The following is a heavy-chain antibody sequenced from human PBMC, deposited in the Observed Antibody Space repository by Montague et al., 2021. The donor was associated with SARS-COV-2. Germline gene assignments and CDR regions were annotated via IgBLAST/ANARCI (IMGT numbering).Heavy chain of an antibody. V-gene: IGHV4-34*01. D-gene: IGHD3-10*01. CDR2: IHHGGST. CDR1: GGSFSTYS. Sequence: SETLSLTCAVHGGSFSTYSWNWIRQPPGTGLEWIGEIHHGGSTNYNPSLKSRVTISADTSKNQFSLKLTSVAAADTAVYYCARLGDGVVPSPILGVGRSYSYYYMDVWGKGTTVTVSS. CDR3: ARLGDGVVPSPILGVGRSYSYYYMDV. J-gene: IGHJ6*03.